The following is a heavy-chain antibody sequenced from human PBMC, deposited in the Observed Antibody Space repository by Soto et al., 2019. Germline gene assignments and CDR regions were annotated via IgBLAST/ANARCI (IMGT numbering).Heavy chain of an antibody. Sequence: EVQLLESGGGLVQPGGSLRLSCAASGFTFSSYAMSWVRQAPGKGLEWVSAISGSGGSTYYADSVKGRFTISRDNSKNTLYLQMNSLRAEDTAVYYCATSQGGFWSGYYFETLNYYYYYYMDVWGKGTTVTVSS. CDR2: ISGSGGST. J-gene: IGHJ6*03. D-gene: IGHD3-3*01. V-gene: IGHV3-23*01. CDR3: ATSQGGFWSGYYFETLNYYYYYYMDV. CDR1: GFTFSSYA.